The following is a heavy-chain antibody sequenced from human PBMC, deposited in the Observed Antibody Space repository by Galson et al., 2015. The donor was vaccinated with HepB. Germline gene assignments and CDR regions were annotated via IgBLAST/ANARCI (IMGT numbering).Heavy chain of an antibody. CDR2: ISGRGDNT. D-gene: IGHD5-18*01. CDR3: GKDPVRASYRPYGMDV. CDR1: GFTFNSYA. V-gene: IGHV3-23*01. J-gene: IGHJ6*02. Sequence: SLRLSCAASGFTFNSYAMSWVRQAPGQGLEWVSSISGRGDNTYYADSVKGRFTISRDNSKKMVFLQMNNLRAEDTALYYCGKDPVRASYRPYGMDVWGQGTTVTVSS.